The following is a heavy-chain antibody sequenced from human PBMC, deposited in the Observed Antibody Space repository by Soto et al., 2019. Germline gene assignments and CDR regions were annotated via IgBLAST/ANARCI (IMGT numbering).Heavy chain of an antibody. D-gene: IGHD6-13*01. CDR2: IFYRGST. CDR3: ARYPLIAAAGLFDY. Sequence: QVQLQESGPGLVKPSETLSLTCTVSGGSVSSGSYYWSWIRQPPGKGLEWIGYIFYRGSTNYNPSLKSRVTISVDASKNQFSLRLSSVTAADTALYYCARYPLIAAAGLFDYWGQGTLVTVSS. V-gene: IGHV4-61*01. J-gene: IGHJ4*02. CDR1: GGSVSSGSYY.